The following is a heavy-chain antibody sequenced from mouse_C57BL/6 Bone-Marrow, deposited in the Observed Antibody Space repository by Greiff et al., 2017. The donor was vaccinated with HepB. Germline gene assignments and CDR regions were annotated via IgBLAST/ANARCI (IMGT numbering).Heavy chain of an antibody. CDR3: ARLYDGYYGYYAMDY. J-gene: IGHJ4*01. CDR1: GYSITSDY. Sequence: EVQLQESGPGLAKPSQSLSLTCSVSGYSITSDYWNWIRKFPGNKLEYMGYISYSGSTYYNPSLKSRISITRDTSKNQYYLQLNSVTTEDTATYSCARLYDGYYGYYAMDYWGQGTSVTVSS. V-gene: IGHV3-8*01. CDR2: ISYSGST. D-gene: IGHD2-3*01.